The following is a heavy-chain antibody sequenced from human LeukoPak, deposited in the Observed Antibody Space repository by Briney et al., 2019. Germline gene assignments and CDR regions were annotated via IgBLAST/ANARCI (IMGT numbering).Heavy chain of an antibody. CDR2: INHSGST. J-gene: IGHJ5*02. Sequence: SETLSLTCAVYGGSFSSYYWSWIRQPPGKGLEWIGEINHSGSTNYNPSLKSRVTISVDTSKNQFSLKLSSVTAADTAVYYCARVKFVRFDPWGQGTLVTVSS. CDR3: ARVKFVRFDP. CDR1: GGSFSSYY. V-gene: IGHV4-34*01.